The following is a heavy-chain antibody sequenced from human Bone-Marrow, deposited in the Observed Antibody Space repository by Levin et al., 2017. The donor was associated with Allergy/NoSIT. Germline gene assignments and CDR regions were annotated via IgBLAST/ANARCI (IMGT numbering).Heavy chain of an antibody. V-gene: IGHV1-46*01. J-gene: IGHJ6*03. CDR1: GYTFTSYY. CDR3: ARDCGDSSTSNFDSYRDV. D-gene: IGHD6-6*01. CDR2: INPSGGTT. Sequence: GGSLRLSCKASGYTFTSYYIHWVRQAPGQGLEWMGIINPSGGTTSYAQKFQGRVTMTRDTSTSTVYMGLSSLRSDDTAVYYCARDCGDSSTSNFDSYRDVWGKGTTVTVSS.